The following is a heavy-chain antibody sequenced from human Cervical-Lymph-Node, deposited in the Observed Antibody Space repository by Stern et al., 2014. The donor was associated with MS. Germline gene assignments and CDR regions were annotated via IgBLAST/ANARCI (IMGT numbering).Heavy chain of an antibody. J-gene: IGHJ5*02. D-gene: IGHD6-6*01. CDR1: GYTFTDYY. CDR2: INPNSGGT. Sequence: QVQLVQSGAEVKKPGASVKVSCKASGYTFTDYYMYWVRQAPGQGLEWMGWINPNSGGTNYAQKFQDWVTMTRDTSINTAYMELTSLKSDDTAVYYCARAFRGGASSVWFDPWGQGTLVIVSP. CDR3: ARAFRGGASSVWFDP. V-gene: IGHV1-2*04.